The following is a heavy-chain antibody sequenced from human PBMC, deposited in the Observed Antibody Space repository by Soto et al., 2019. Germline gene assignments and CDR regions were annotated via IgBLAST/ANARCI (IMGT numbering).Heavy chain of an antibody. Sequence: SETLSLTCTVSGGSISSSSYYWGWIRQPPGKGLEWIGSIYYSGSTYYNPSLKSRVTISVDTSKNQFSLKLSSVTAADTAVYYCASQIAAAGTGWPNWFDPWGQGTLVTVSS. J-gene: IGHJ5*02. CDR3: ASQIAAAGTGWPNWFDP. CDR2: IYYSGST. V-gene: IGHV4-39*01. D-gene: IGHD6-13*01. CDR1: GGSISSSSYY.